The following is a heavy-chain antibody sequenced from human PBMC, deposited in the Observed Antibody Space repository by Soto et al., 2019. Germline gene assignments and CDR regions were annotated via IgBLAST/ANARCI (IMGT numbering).Heavy chain of an antibody. Sequence: QVQLVESGGGVVQPGGSLRLSCAASGFTFSNYAMHWVRQAPGKGLEWVADITKNGRNKDYADSVKGRLAISRDNSKNTLELQMNSLSVEDTAMYYCGRCNGDDCHSPFAYWGQGTLVTVSS. CDR2: ITKNGRNK. D-gene: IGHD2-8*01. CDR1: GFTFSNYA. V-gene: IGHV3-30*03. CDR3: GRCNGDDCHSPFAY. J-gene: IGHJ4*02.